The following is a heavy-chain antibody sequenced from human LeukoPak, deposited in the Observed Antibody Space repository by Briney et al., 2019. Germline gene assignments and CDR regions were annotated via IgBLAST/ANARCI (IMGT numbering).Heavy chain of an antibody. CDR1: GDSVSSNSAA. CDR2: TYYRSKWYY. J-gene: IGHJ6*02. Sequence: SQTLSLTCAISGDSVSSNSAAWNWIRQSPSRGLEWLGRTYYRSKWYYDYAVSVKSRITINPDTSKNQFSLQLNSVTPEDTAVYYCTTNVERRSYYYYYGMDVWGQGTTVTVSS. CDR3: TTNVERRSYYYYYGMDV. V-gene: IGHV6-1*01. D-gene: IGHD1-1*01.